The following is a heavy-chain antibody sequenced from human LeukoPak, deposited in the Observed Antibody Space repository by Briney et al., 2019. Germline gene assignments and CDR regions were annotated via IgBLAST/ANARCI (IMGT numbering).Heavy chain of an antibody. Sequence: SETLSLTCTVSGGSISSSSYYWGWIRQPPGKGLEWIGSIYYSGSTYYNPSLKSRVTISVDTSKNQFSLKLSSVTAADTAVYYCARVSPSYSSGWYLIDYWGQGTPVTVSS. CDR1: GGSISSSSYY. V-gene: IGHV4-39*07. CDR3: ARVSPSYSSGWYLIDY. D-gene: IGHD6-19*01. CDR2: IYYSGST. J-gene: IGHJ4*02.